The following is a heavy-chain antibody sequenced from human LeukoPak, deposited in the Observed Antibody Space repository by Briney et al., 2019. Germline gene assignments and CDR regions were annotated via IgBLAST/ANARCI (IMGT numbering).Heavy chain of an antibody. Sequence: PGGSLRLSCAASGFPFSDYNMNWVRQAPGRGLEWVSSISSTSRYIHYADSVKGRFTISRDNAKNSLYLQMNSLRAEDTAVYYCARDNDYTNYYWGQGTLVTVSS. CDR3: ARDNDYTNYY. CDR1: GFPFSDYN. V-gene: IGHV3-21*01. D-gene: IGHD4-11*01. J-gene: IGHJ4*02. CDR2: ISSTSRYI.